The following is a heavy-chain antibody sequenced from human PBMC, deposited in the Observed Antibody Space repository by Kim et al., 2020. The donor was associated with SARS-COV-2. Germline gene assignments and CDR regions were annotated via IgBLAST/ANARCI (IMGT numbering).Heavy chain of an antibody. CDR2: INSDGSST. Sequence: GGSLRLSCAASGFTFSSYWMHWVRQAPGKGLVWVSRINSDGSSTTYADSVKGRFTISRDNAKNTLYLQMNSLRAEDTAVYYCARENEMATIHFDYWGQGTLATVSS. CDR3: ARENEMATIHFDY. V-gene: IGHV3-74*01. J-gene: IGHJ4*02. CDR1: GFTFSSYW.